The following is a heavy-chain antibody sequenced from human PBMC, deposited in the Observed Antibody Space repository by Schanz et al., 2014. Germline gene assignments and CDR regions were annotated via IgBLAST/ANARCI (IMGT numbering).Heavy chain of an antibody. J-gene: IGHJ6*02. CDR1: GGTFTSYA. D-gene: IGHD3-10*01. CDR2: LDLEDGEI. V-gene: IGHV1-24*01. CDR3: ATAEDASGSYGLPACGV. Sequence: QVQLVQSGAEVRKPGSSVRVSCKASGGTFTSYAFSWVRQAPGQGLEWMGGLDLEDGEIVYAEQLKGRVTMTEDTSTDTAYMELSSLRSQDTAVYYCATAEDASGSYGLPACGVWGQGTTVIVSS.